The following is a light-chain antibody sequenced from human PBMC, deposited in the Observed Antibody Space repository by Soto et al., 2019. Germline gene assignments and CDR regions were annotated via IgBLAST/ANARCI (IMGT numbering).Light chain of an antibody. Sequence: DIQLTQSPSTLSASVCDRVTITCRASQTISSWLAWYQQKQGKDPKLLIYKASTLKSGVPSRFRGTGSGTEFTLSLSRLQPDDFATYYCQHYNSYSEAFGQGTKVDIK. V-gene: IGKV1-5*03. CDR2: KAS. CDR1: QTISSW. J-gene: IGKJ1*01. CDR3: QHYNSYSEA.